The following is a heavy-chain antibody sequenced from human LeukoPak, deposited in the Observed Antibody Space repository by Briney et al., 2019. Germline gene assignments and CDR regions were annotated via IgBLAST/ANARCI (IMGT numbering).Heavy chain of an antibody. J-gene: IGHJ3*02. CDR2: INPNSGGT. CDR3: ARGKTPSSGYYLDAFDI. V-gene: IGHV1-2*02. Sequence: ASVKVSCKASGYTFTGYYMHWVRQAPGQGLEWMGWINPNSGGTNHAQKFQGRVTMTRDTSISTAYMELSRLRSDDTAVYYCARGKTPSSGYYLDAFDIWGQGTMVTVSS. CDR1: GYTFTGYY. D-gene: IGHD3-22*01.